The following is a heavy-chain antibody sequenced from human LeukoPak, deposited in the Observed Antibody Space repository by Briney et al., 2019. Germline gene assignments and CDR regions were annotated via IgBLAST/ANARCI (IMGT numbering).Heavy chain of an antibody. D-gene: IGHD5-24*01. J-gene: IGHJ3*02. V-gene: IGHV3-23*01. Sequence: GGSLRLSCAASRFTFSTYAMSWVRQAPGKGLEWVSTISGSGGSTYYADSVKGRFTMSRDNVKNMLYLQMNSLRAEDTAVYYCAKSWYGYNLPPSDAFDIWGQGTMVTVPS. CDR3: AKSWYGYNLPPSDAFDI. CDR1: RFTFSTYA. CDR2: ISGSGGST.